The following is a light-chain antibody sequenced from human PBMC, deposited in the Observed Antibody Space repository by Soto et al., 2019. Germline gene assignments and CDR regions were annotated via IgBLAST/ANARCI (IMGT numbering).Light chain of an antibody. V-gene: IGKV3-15*01. CDR2: GAS. J-gene: IGKJ1*01. Sequence: EIVMTQSPATLSVSPGERATLSCRASQSVSSNLAWYQQKPGQAPRLLIYGASTRANGIPARFSGSGSGKEFTLTITSLQSEDFAVYYCQQYNYWPTFGQGTKVEIK. CDR1: QSVSSN. CDR3: QQYNYWPT.